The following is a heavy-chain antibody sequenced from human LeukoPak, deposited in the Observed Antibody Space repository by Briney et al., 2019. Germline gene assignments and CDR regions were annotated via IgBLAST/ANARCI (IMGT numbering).Heavy chain of an antibody. Sequence: SETLSLTCTVSGGSISSSSYYWGWIRQPPGKGLEWIGSIYYSGSTYYNPSLKSRVTISVDTSKNQSSLKLSSVTAADTAVYYCANERIAVASLDYWGQGTLVTVSS. J-gene: IGHJ4*02. V-gene: IGHV4-39*01. CDR1: GGSISSSSYY. CDR2: IYYSGST. CDR3: ANERIAVASLDY. D-gene: IGHD6-19*01.